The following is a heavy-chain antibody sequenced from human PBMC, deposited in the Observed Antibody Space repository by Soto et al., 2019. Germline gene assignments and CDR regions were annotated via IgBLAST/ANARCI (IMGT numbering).Heavy chain of an antibody. V-gene: IGHV3-23*01. J-gene: IGHJ4*02. CDR2: IADSRDRT. CDR3: AKGID. Sequence: EVQLLESGGGLVQPGGSLRLSCAASGFTFRIYAMSWVRQAPGKGLEWVSVIADSRDRTYYADSVKGRFTISRDNSKNTLYLQMHNLRAEDTATYYCAKGIDWGQGTRVTVS. D-gene: IGHD2-15*01. CDR1: GFTFRIYA.